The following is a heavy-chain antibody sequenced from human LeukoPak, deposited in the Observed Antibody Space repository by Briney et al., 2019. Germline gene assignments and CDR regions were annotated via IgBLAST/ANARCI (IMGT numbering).Heavy chain of an antibody. V-gene: IGHV3-30*18. D-gene: IGHD3-9*01. Sequence: GGSLRLSCAASGFTFSSYGMHWVRQAPGKGLEWVAVISYDGSNKYYADSVKGRFTISRDNSKNTLYLQMNSLRPEDTAVYYCAKDDWINWGQGTLVTVSS. CDR1: GFTFSSYG. CDR3: AKDDWIN. CDR2: ISYDGSNK. J-gene: IGHJ4*02.